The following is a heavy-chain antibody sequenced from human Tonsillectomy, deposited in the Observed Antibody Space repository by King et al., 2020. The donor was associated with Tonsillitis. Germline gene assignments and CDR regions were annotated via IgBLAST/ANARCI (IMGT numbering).Heavy chain of an antibody. CDR2: ISSSSTYT. D-gene: IGHD1-26*01. CDR3: ARDTSSGSYITFDI. J-gene: IGHJ3*02. CDR1: GFTFSDYY. V-gene: IGHV3-11*05. Sequence: VQLVESGGGLVKPGGSLRLSCAASGFTFSDYYMSWIRQAPGKGLEWVSYISSSSTYTTYANSVKGRFTISRENAKNSLYLEMNSLRAADTAVYYCARDTSSGSYITFDIWGQGTVVTVSS.